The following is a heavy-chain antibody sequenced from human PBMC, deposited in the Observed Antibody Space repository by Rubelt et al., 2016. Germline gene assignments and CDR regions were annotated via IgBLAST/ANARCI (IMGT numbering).Heavy chain of an antibody. D-gene: IGHD3-3*01. V-gene: IGHV4-39*01. CDR1: GGSISSSSYY. CDR3: ARGRFLEWLPPDY. J-gene: IGHJ4*02. CDR2: IYYSGST. Sequence: QLQLQESGPGLVKLSETLSLTCTVSGGSISSSSYYWGWIRQPPGKGLEWIGSIYYSGSTYYNPSLKSRVTISVDTSKNQFSRKRSSGTAADTAVYYCARGRFLEWLPPDYWGQGTLVTVSS.